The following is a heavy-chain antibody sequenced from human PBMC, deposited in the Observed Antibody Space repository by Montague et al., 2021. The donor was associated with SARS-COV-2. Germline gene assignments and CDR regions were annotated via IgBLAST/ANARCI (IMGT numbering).Heavy chain of an antibody. J-gene: IGHJ4*02. D-gene: IGHD3-10*01. CDR3: ARSGAVPMD. CDR1: GGSISSYV. V-gene: IGHV4-59*13. Sequence: SETLSLTCTVSGGSISSYVWSWIRQSPGKGLEWIGYFYHSWGTKYNPSLKSRVTISGDTSKNQFSLKLSSVTTADTAVYYCARSGAVPMDWGQGTLVTVSS. CDR2: FYHSWGT.